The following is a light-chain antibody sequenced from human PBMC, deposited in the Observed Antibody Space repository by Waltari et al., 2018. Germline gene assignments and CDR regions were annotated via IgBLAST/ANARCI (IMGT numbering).Light chain of an antibody. CDR1: QSVSRY. CDR3: QQRSGWPYT. J-gene: IGKJ2*01. Sequence: EIVLTQSPATLSLSPGEGATLSYRASQSVSRYLAWYQQKPGQAPRLLIYDASNRATGIPARFSASGSGTDFTLTLSSLEPEDFAVYYCQQRSGWPYTFGQGTKLEIK. V-gene: IGKV3-11*01. CDR2: DAS.